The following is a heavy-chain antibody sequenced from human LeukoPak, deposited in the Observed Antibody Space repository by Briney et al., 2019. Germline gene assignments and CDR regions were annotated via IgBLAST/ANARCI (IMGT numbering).Heavy chain of an antibody. V-gene: IGHV3-9*01. Sequence: GRSLRLSCAASGFTFDDYAMHWVRQAPGKGLEWVSGISWNSGSIGYADSVKGRFTIPRDNAKNSLYLQMNSLRAEDTALYYCAKDITYYYDNSGYSDVFDIWGQGTMVTVSS. CDR3: AKDITYYYDNSGYSDVFDI. J-gene: IGHJ3*02. CDR1: GFTFDDYA. CDR2: ISWNSGSI. D-gene: IGHD3-22*01.